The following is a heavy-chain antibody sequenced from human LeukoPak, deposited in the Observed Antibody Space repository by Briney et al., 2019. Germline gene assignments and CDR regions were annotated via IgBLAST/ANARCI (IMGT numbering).Heavy chain of an antibody. CDR2: IRSAVETA. V-gene: IGHV3-23*01. Sequence: GGSLRLSCAASGFTMSHYGVSWVRQAPGKGLEWISGIRSAVETAHYADSVKGRFIVSRDNSKNALSLQLNSLRPEDTALYYCAKHFCTGLDCSLFDSWGQGTLVTVSS. D-gene: IGHD3/OR15-3a*01. J-gene: IGHJ4*02. CDR3: AKHFCTGLDCSLFDS. CDR1: GFTMSHYG.